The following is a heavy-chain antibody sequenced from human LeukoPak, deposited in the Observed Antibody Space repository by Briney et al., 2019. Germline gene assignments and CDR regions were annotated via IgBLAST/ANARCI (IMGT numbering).Heavy chain of an antibody. J-gene: IGHJ4*02. CDR3: VRDSDSFGFDH. V-gene: IGHV3-53*01. CDR1: GFSVSSNL. Sequence: GGSLRLSCATSGFSVSSNLMSWVRQAPGKGLEWVSVIYSIGSTYYTDSVKGRFTISRDNSKSTVYLQMDSLRAEDTAVYYCVRDSDSFGFDHWGQGTLVTVSS. CDR2: IYSIGST. D-gene: IGHD3-10*01.